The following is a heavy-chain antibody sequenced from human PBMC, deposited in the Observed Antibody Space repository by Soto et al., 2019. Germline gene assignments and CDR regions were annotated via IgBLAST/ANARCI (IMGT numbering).Heavy chain of an antibody. CDR1: EGTFSSYA. CDR3: ASGDEIFGVVAFSY. J-gene: IGHJ4*01. CDR2: IIPILGTA. Sequence: QVQLVQSGAAVKKPGASVKVYCKTSEGTFSSYAFSWVRQAPGQGLEWMGKIIPILGTAKSAQTFQGRVTITADQSTSTVYMALRRLRSADTAVYYCASGDEIFGVVAFSYWGHGTLDTVSS. V-gene: IGHV1-69*09. D-gene: IGHD3-3*01.